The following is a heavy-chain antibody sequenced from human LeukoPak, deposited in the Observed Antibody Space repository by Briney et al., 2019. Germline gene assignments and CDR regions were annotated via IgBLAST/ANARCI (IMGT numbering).Heavy chain of an antibody. CDR3: AREAYSSGWYYFDY. CDR1: GGTFSSYA. D-gene: IGHD6-19*01. V-gene: IGHV1-69*05. J-gene: IGHJ4*02. Sequence: ASVKVSCKASGGTFSSYAISWVRQAPGQRLEWMGRIIPMFYTTNYAQKFQGRITITTDESTSTAYMELSSLKSEDTALYYCAREAYSSGWYYFDYWGQGTLVTVSS. CDR2: IIPMFYTT.